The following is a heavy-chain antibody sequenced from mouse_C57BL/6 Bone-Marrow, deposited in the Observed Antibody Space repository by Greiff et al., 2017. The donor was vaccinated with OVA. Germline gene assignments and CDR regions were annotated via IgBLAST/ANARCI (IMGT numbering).Heavy chain of an antibody. J-gene: IGHJ1*03. CDR1: GFNIKDYY. CDR3: ANPLECGSSPCYFDV. Sequence: VQLQQSGAELVKPGASVKLSCTASGFNIKDYYMHWVKQRTEQGLEWIGRIDPDDGETKYAQKFQDKATITADTSANTAYLQLSSLTSGYTAVYYCANPLECGSSPCYFDVWGTGTTVTVSS. CDR2: IDPDDGET. V-gene: IGHV14-2*01. D-gene: IGHD1-1*01.